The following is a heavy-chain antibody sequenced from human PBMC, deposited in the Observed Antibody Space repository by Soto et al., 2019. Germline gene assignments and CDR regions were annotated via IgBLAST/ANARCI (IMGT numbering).Heavy chain of an antibody. D-gene: IGHD3-10*01. V-gene: IGHV4-4*02. Sequence: SETLSLTCAVSSGSISSSNWWSWVRQPPGKGLEWIGEIYHSGSTNYNPSLKSRVTISVDKSKNQFSLKLSSVTAADTAVYYCAGHVPVGYYGSGSYYKAFDPWGQGTLVTVSS. CDR1: SGSISSSNW. CDR3: AGHVPVGYYGSGSYYKAFDP. J-gene: IGHJ5*02. CDR2: IYHSGST.